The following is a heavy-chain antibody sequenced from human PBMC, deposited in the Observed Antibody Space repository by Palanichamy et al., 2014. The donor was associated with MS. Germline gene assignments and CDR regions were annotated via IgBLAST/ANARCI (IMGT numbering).Heavy chain of an antibody. CDR3: ARDSYYYDSSGYYSFDY. CDR2: IYTSGST. CDR1: GGSISSYY. V-gene: IGHV4-4*07. Sequence: QVQLQESGPGLVKPSETLSLTCTVSGGSISSYYWSWIRQPAGKGLEWIGRIYTSGSTNYNPSLESRVTMSVDTSKNQFSLRLSSVTAADTAVYYCARDSYYYDSSGYYSFDYWGQGTLVTVSS. D-gene: IGHD3-22*01. J-gene: IGHJ4*02.